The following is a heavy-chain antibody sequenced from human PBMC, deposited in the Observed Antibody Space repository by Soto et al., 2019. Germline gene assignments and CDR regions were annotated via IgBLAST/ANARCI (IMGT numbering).Heavy chain of an antibody. CDR3: ARDPVAGTYFDY. CDR2: INAYNGNT. CDR1: GYTFTSYG. V-gene: IGHV1-18*01. D-gene: IGHD6-19*01. Sequence: QVQLVQSGAEVKKPGASVKVSCKASGYTFTSYGISWVRQAPGQGLEWMGWINAYNGNTNYAQKLKGRGTMTTDTTTSTAYMELRSLRSDDTAVFYCARDPVAGTYFDYWGQGTLVTVSS. J-gene: IGHJ4*02.